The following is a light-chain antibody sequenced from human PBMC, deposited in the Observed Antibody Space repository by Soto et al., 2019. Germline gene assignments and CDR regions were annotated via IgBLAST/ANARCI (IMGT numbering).Light chain of an antibody. V-gene: IGKV2D-29*01. CDR2: EVS. Sequence: DIVMTQSPLSLSVTPRQPASISCTSRQSLLHSEGKTFLYWYLQKPGQPPQLLIYEVSNRFSGVPDRCSGSGSGTEFSLKISRVEAEDVGVYYCMQSVVPWTFGHGTKVEIK. J-gene: IGKJ1*01. CDR3: MQSVVPWT. CDR1: QSLLHSEGKTF.